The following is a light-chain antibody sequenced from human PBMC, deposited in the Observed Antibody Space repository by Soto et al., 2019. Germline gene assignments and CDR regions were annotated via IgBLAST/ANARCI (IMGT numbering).Light chain of an antibody. CDR1: QSVSNNY. J-gene: IGKJ5*01. CDR3: QQFGSSLIA. Sequence: EIVLTQSPGTLSLSPGERATLSCRASQSVSNNYLAWYQQKPGQAPRLLIYGASNRATGIPDRFSGGGSGTDFSLTISRLDPEDCAVYYCQQFGSSLIAFGQGTRLEIK. CDR2: GAS. V-gene: IGKV3-20*01.